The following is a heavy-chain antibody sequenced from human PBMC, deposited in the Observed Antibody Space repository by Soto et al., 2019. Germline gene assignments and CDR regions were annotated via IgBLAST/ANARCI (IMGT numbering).Heavy chain of an antibody. D-gene: IGHD6-13*01. CDR3: ARRSRAAALFDP. Sequence: PSETLSLTCTVSGGSISSYYWSWIRQPPGKGLEWIGYIYYSGSTNYNPSLKSRVTISVDTSKNQFSLKLSSVTAADTAVYYCARRSRAAALFDPWGQGTLVTVSS. CDR1: GGSISSYY. V-gene: IGHV4-59*01. J-gene: IGHJ5*02. CDR2: IYYSGST.